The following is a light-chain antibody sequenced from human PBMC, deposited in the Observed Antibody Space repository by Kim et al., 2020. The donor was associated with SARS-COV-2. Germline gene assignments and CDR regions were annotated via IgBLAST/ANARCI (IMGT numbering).Light chain of an antibody. CDR1: SSDVGGYNY. V-gene: IGLV2-8*01. CDR2: EVT. J-gene: IGLJ3*02. CDR3: SSYGGSSDLV. Sequence: QSVLTQPPSASGSPGQSVTISCTGTSSDVGGYNYVSWYQQHPAKAPKLMISEVTKRPSGVPDRFSGSKSGDTASLTVSGLQAEDEADYFCSSYGGSSDLVFGGGTQLTVL.